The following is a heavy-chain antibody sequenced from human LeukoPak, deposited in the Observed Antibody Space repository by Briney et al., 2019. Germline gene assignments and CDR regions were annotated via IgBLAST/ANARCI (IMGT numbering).Heavy chain of an antibody. J-gene: IGHJ4*02. CDR3: ARGSPYGSGKTDY. V-gene: IGHV1-2*02. Sequence: ASVKVSCKASGYTFTGYYMHWVRQAPGQGLEWMGWINPSSGGTNYAQKFQGRVTMTRDTSISTAYMELSRLRSDDTAVYYCARGSPYGSGKTDYWGQGTLVTVSS. CDR2: INPSSGGT. CDR1: GYTFTGYY. D-gene: IGHD3-10*01.